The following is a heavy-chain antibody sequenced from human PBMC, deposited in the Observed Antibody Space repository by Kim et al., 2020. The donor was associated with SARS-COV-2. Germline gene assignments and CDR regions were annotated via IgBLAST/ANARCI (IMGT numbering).Heavy chain of an antibody. Sequence: SETLSLTCAVYGGSFSGYYWSWIRQPPGKGLEWIGEINHSGSTNYNPSLKSRVTISVDTSKNQFSLKLSSVTAADTAVYYCARGTVVTRYFDYWGQGTLVTVSS. V-gene: IGHV4-34*01. CDR1: GGSFSGYY. CDR2: INHSGST. CDR3: ARGTVVTRYFDY. J-gene: IGHJ4*02. D-gene: IGHD2-21*02.